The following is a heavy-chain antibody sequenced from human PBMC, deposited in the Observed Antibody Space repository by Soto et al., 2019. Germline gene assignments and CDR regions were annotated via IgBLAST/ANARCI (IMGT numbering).Heavy chain of an antibody. J-gene: IGHJ5*02. CDR2: IYYSGST. CDR3: VREGGANWFEP. D-gene: IGHD3-16*01. V-gene: IGHV4-30-4*01. CDR1: VGSISSGDYY. Sequence: SETLSLTCTFSVGSISSGDYYRSWIRQPPGKGLEWIGYIYYSGSTFYNPSLKNRVTISLDTSKIQFSLKLSSVTAADTAVYYCVREGGANWFEPWGQGTLVNVSS.